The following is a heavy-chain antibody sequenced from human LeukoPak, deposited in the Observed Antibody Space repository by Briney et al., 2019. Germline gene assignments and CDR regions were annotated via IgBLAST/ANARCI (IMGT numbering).Heavy chain of an antibody. CDR2: IASSGTTK. CDR1: RFPFSVYE. Sequence: GGSLRLSCAVSRFPFSVYEMNWVRQAPGKEREWVSNIASSGTTKYYADSVKGRFSISRDNAKSSLYLQMHSLRVEDTAVYYCALLAVASDFDYWGQGALVTVSS. CDR3: ALLAVASDFDY. J-gene: IGHJ4*02. V-gene: IGHV3-48*03. D-gene: IGHD6-19*01.